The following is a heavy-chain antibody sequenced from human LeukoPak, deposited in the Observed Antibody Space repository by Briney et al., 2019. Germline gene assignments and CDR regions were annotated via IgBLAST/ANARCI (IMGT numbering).Heavy chain of an antibody. V-gene: IGHV1-18*01. CDR3: ARATGTWGHDGFRI. Sequence: GASVNVSCKAYGYTFTSYGISWVRQAPGQGLEWVGWISAYSTNTHYAQRLQGRVSMTTDTSTTTSYMELRSLRSDDTAVYYCARATGTWGHDGFRIWGQGTMVTVSS. J-gene: IGHJ3*02. D-gene: IGHD3-16*01. CDR2: ISAYSTNT. CDR1: GYTFTSYG.